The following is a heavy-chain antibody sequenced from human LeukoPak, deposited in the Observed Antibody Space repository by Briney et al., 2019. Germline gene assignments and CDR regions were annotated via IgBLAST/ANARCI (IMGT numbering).Heavy chain of an antibody. CDR3: AREFRGDYRNYPFDY. Sequence: ASVKVSCKASGYTFTSYGISWVRQAPGQGLEWMGWISAYNGNTNYAQKLQGRVTMTTDTSTSTAYMELRSLRSDDTAVYYCAREFRGDYRNYPFDYWGQGTLVTVSS. V-gene: IGHV1-18*01. CDR2: ISAYNGNT. J-gene: IGHJ4*02. D-gene: IGHD4-11*01. CDR1: GYTFTSYG.